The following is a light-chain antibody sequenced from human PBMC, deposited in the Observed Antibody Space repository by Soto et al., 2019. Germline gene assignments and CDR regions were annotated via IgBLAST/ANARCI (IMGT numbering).Light chain of an antibody. CDR1: SSDVGGYNY. CDR2: EVS. V-gene: IGLV2-14*01. J-gene: IGLJ1*01. CDR3: SSYTSSRAYV. Sequence: QSALTQPSSLSGSPGQSITISCTGTSSDVGGYNYVSWYQQQSGKAPKLMIHEVSNLPSGVSNRFSGSKSGNTASLTISGLQAEDEADYYCSSYTSSRAYVFGIGTKVTVL.